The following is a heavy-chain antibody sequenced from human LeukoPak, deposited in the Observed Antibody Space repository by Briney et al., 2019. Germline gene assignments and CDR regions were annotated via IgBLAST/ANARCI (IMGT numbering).Heavy chain of an antibody. CDR1: GFTFSDNW. J-gene: IGHJ3*02. D-gene: IGHD2/OR15-2a*01. CDR3: ARTEYCNTTTCKYASI. CDR2: INSDGSTT. Sequence: GGSLRLSCAASGFTFSDNWMHWVRQAPGKGLVWVSYINSDGSTTNYADSVKGRITISRDNARNTLYLQMNSLRVEDTAVYYCARTEYCNTTTCKYASIWGQGPMSPSPQ. V-gene: IGHV3-74*01.